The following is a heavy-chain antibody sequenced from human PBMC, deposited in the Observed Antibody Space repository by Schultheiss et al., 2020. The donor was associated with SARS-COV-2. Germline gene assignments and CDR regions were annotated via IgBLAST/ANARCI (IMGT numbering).Heavy chain of an antibody. V-gene: IGHV4-61*02. CDR1: GGSISSGSYY. CDR2: IFASGSN. J-gene: IGHJ4*02. Sequence: SETLSLTCTVSGGSISSGSYYWSWIRQPAGKGLEWIGRIFASGSNHFNPSLKSRVTVSADLSKNQFSLKLSSGTAADTAVYYCSSSKGIGSYLDYWGQGTLVTVSS. D-gene: IGHD2-15*01. CDR3: SSSKGIGSYLDY.